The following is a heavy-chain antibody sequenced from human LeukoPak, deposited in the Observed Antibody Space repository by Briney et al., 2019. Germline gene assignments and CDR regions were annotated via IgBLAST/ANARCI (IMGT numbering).Heavy chain of an antibody. J-gene: IGHJ4*02. CDR1: GFTFSSYV. CDR3: AKGEGTVTTFFDS. CDR2: VSGSGDAT. Sequence: PGGSLRLSCAASGFTFSSYVMSWVRQAPGKGLEWVSSVSGSGDATSYPDSVKGRLTISRDNSKNTLYLQMNSLSAEDTALYYCAKGEGTVTTFFDSWGQGTLVTVSS. V-gene: IGHV3-23*01. D-gene: IGHD4-17*01.